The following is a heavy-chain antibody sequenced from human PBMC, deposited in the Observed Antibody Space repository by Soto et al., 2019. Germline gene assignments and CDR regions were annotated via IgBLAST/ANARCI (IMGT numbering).Heavy chain of an antibody. CDR2: ISGYNGNT. CDR1: GYTFTNYG. CDR3: XXXXXXXXY. J-gene: IGHJ4*01. V-gene: IGHV1-18*01. Sequence: QVQLVQSGAEVKKPGASVKVSCKASGYTFTNYGISWVRQAPGQGLEWMGWISGYNGNTKYAQKLQGRVTMTTDTSTSTAYMGLRSLRSXXXXXXXXXXXXXXXXYXXRGTLVTVSS.